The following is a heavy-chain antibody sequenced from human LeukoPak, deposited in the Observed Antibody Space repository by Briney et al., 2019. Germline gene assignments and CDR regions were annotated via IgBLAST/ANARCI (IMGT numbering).Heavy chain of an antibody. CDR1: GYSFTSYW. Sequence: GESLKISCKGSGYSFTSYWIGWVRQMPGKGLEWMGIIHPDYSQTRYSSSLQGQVTISADKSISTAYLELNSLRAEDTAVYYCATYSSLNRREFQFWGQGALLTVSS. CDR3: ATYSSLNRREFQF. J-gene: IGHJ1*01. CDR2: IHPDYSQT. D-gene: IGHD3-22*01. V-gene: IGHV5-51*01.